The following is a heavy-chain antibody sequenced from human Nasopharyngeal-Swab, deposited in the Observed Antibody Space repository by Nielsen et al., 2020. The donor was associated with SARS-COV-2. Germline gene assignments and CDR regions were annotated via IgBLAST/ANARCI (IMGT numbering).Heavy chain of an antibody. CDR2: ISGSGGST. CDR1: GFTFSSYA. CDR3: AKERRNWGLDV. Sequence: GESLKISCAASGFTFSSYAISWVRQAPGKGLEWVSAISGSGGSTYYADSVKGRFTISRDNSKNTLYLQMNSLRAEDTAVYYCAKERRNWGLDVWGQVTTVTVSS. V-gene: IGHV3-23*01. J-gene: IGHJ6*02. D-gene: IGHD1-1*01.